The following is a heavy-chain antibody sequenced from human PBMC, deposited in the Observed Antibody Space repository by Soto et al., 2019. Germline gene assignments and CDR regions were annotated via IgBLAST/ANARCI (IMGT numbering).Heavy chain of an antibody. CDR3: ARSVYCSSTSCQNSNYYFDY. V-gene: IGHV1-46*01. CDR2: INPSGCST. Sequence: RGSVKVSCKVSGYALTSYYMHWVRQAPGQGLEWMGIINPSGCSTSYAQKFQGRVTMTRDTSTSTVYMELRSLRSEDTAVYYCARSVYCSSTSCQNSNYYFDYWGKGPLVTVSS. J-gene: IGHJ4*02. D-gene: IGHD2-2*01. CDR1: GYALTSYY.